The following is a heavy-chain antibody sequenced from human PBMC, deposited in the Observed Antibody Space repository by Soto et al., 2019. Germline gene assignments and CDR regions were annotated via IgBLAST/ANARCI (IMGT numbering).Heavy chain of an antibody. CDR3: VRYGGAATY. Sequence: ASVKVSCKASGYTFTTYNINWVRQATGQGLEWMGWMNPSSGNTGYAQKFQDRITLTRDTSITTAYMELSSLRSDDTAVYFCVRYGGAATYWGQGTQVTVSS. CDR2: MNPSSGNT. J-gene: IGHJ4*02. V-gene: IGHV1-8*01. D-gene: IGHD5-12*01. CDR1: GYTFTTYN.